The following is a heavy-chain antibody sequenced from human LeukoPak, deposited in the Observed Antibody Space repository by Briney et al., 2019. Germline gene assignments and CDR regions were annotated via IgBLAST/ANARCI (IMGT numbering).Heavy chain of an antibody. Sequence: GGSLRLSCSASGFTFSASAMHWVRQAPGKGLEWVSSITGGSIYIYYADSVKGRFTISRDNAKNSLYLQMNSLRAEDTAVYYCVRSDSSGYYFEYWGQGTLVTVSS. D-gene: IGHD3-22*01. CDR1: GFTFSASA. V-gene: IGHV3-21*01. J-gene: IGHJ4*02. CDR2: ITGGSIYI. CDR3: VRSDSSGYYFEY.